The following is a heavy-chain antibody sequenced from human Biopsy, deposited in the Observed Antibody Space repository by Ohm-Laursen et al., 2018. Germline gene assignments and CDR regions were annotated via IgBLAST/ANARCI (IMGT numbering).Heavy chain of an antibody. J-gene: IGHJ5*02. CDR3: ARGGGLLHGNTWFDP. CDR1: GHSIMSHY. Sequence: SQTLSLTCTVHGHSIMSHYWTWIRQPPGRGLEWIADINYRGSNNYNPSLESRVTISVETSKNQISLKLTLVTAADTAVYYCARGGGLLHGNTWFDPWGQGTPVPVSP. CDR2: INYRGSN. D-gene: IGHD2-15*01. V-gene: IGHV4-59*11.